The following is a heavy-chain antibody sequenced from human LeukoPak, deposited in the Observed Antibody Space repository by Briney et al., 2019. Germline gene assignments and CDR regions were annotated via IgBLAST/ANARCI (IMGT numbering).Heavy chain of an antibody. CDR3: ARGPPWSSGWYLRQKNAFDI. CDR2: INHSGST. V-gene: IGHV4-34*01. Sequence: PSETLSLTCAVYGGSFSGYYWSWIRQSPGKGLEWIGEINHSGSTNYNPSLKSRVTFSVDTSKNQFSLKLSSVTAADTAVYYCARGPPWSSGWYLRQKNAFDIWGQGTMVTVSS. J-gene: IGHJ3*02. CDR1: GGSFSGYY. D-gene: IGHD6-19*01.